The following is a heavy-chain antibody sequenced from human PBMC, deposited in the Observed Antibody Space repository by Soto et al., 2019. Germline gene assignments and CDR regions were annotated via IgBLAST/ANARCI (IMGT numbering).Heavy chain of an antibody. V-gene: IGHV4-4*07. CDR2: IYSSGNT. D-gene: IGHD3-3*01. J-gene: IGHJ5*02. CDR3: ARGQRFSDWFDP. Sequence: SGTLSLSSRVPGGTSSRYYWTCIPQTAGKGLEWIGRIYSSGNTKYNPSLQSRVTMSLDTSNNQFSLRLTSVTAADTAVYYCARGQRFSDWFDPWGQGPFFTVS. CDR1: GGTSSRYY.